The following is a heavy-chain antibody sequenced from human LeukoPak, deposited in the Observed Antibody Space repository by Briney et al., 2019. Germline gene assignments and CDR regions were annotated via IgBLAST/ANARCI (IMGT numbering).Heavy chain of an antibody. CDR1: GFTFSSYA. CDR2: ISYDGSNK. Sequence: GGSLRLSCAASGFTFSSYAMHWVRQAPGKGLEWVAVISYDGSNKYYADSVKGRFTISRDNSKNTLYPQMNSLRAEDTAVYYCATGYSSSHSDFDYWGQGTLVTVSS. D-gene: IGHD6-13*01. CDR3: ATGYSSSHSDFDY. J-gene: IGHJ4*02. V-gene: IGHV3-30-3*01.